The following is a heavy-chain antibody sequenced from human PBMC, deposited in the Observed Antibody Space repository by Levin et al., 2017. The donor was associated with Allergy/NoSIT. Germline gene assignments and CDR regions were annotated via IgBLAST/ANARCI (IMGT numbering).Heavy chain of an antibody. D-gene: IGHD1-26*01. CDR2: ILHDGSKK. CDR3: ARSIAGSYPGPYFYHHAMDV. J-gene: IGHJ6*02. CDR1: GFNISPYA. Sequence: PGGSLRLSCAASGFNISPYAMHWVRQAPGKGLEWVALILHDGSKKYYTDVVKGRFTISRHNSNNTLYLQMTSLRGEDTAVYYCARSIAGSYPGPYFYHHAMDVWGQGTTVIVSS. V-gene: IGHV3-30*04.